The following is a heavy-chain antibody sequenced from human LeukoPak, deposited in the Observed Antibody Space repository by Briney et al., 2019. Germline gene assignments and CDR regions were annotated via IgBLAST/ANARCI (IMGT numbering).Heavy chain of an antibody. CDR3: ARPGGSYSENAFDI. J-gene: IGHJ3*02. V-gene: IGHV4-39*01. CDR1: GGPFSGSY. CDR2: IYYSGST. D-gene: IGHD1-26*01. Sequence: SETLSLTCAVSGGPFSGSYWTWIRQPPGKGLEWIGSIYYSGSTYYNPSLKSRVTISVDTSKNQFSLKLSSVTAADTAVYYCARPGGSYSENAFDIWGQGTMVTVSS.